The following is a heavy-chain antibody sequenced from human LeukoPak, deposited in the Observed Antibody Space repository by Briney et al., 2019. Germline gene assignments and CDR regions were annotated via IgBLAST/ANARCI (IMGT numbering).Heavy chain of an antibody. CDR1: GYTFTSYD. CDR3: ARGRKVPAAKGVYYYYYYMDV. V-gene: IGHV1-8*03. CDR2: MNPNSGNT. J-gene: IGHJ6*03. D-gene: IGHD2-2*01. Sequence: ASVKVSCTASGYTFTSYDINWVRQATGQGLEWMGWMNPNSGNTGYAQKFQGRVTITRNTSISTAYMELSSLRSEDTAVYYCARGRKVPAAKGVYYYYYYMDVWGKGTTVTVSS.